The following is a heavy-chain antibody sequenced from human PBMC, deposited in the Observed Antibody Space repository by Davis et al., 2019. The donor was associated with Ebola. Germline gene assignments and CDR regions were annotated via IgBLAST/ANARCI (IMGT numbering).Heavy chain of an antibody. Sequence: GESLKISCAASGFTFSSYWMHWLRQAPGKGLVWVSRINSDGSSTSYADSVKGRFTISRDNAKNTLYLQMGSLRAEDMAVYYCARGRGFGEFNNWFDPWGQGTLVTVSS. J-gene: IGHJ5*02. CDR2: INSDGSST. CDR3: ARGRGFGEFNNWFDP. CDR1: GFTFSSYW. D-gene: IGHD3-10*01. V-gene: IGHV3-74*01.